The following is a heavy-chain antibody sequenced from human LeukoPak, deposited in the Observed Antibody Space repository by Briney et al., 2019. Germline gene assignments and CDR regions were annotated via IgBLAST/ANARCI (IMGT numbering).Heavy chain of an antibody. CDR3: AKAFYCSGGSCLNWFDP. CDR1: GFTFSSYA. D-gene: IGHD2-15*01. V-gene: IGHV3-23*01. Sequence: GGSLRLSCAASGFTFSSYAMSWVRQAPGKGLEWVSAISGSGGSTYYAASVKGRFTISRDNSKNTLYLQMNSLRAEDTAVCYCAKAFYCSGGSCLNWFDPWGQGTLVTVSS. J-gene: IGHJ5*02. CDR2: ISGSGGST.